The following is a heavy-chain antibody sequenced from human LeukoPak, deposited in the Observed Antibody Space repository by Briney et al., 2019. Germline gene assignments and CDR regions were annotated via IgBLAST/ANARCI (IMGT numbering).Heavy chain of an antibody. Sequence: SETLSLTCTVSGGSISTYYWSWIRQPPGKGLEWIGYIPYSGSTNYNPSLKSRVTISLDTSKNQFALKLSSVTAADTAVYYCARSIIGTRSKSDYWGQGTLVTVSS. CDR3: ARSIIGTRSKSDY. CDR1: GGSISTYY. V-gene: IGHV4-59*08. J-gene: IGHJ4*02. D-gene: IGHD1-20*01. CDR2: IPYSGST.